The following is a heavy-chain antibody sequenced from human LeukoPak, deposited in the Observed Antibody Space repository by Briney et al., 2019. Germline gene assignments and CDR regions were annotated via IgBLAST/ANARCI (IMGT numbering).Heavy chain of an antibody. CDR3: ATQDSSHY. J-gene: IGHJ4*02. CDR2: IRYSESA. CDR1: GDSVSSTNYY. V-gene: IGHV4-39*01. Sequence: PSETLSLTCTVSGDSVSSTNYYWGWIRQPPGRGLEWIASIRYSESAHYSPSLKSRANISVDTSKNQFSLRLRSLTATDTAVYYCATQDSSHYWGQGTLVTVSS. D-gene: IGHD3-22*01.